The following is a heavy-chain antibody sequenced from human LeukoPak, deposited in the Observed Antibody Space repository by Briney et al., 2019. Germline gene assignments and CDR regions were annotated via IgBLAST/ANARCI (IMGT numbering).Heavy chain of an antibody. J-gene: IGHJ6*03. D-gene: IGHD5-18*01. CDR3: ARDYSYGFYYYYYMDV. V-gene: IGHV1-2*02. CDR1: GYTFTGYY. CDR2: INPNSGGT. Sequence: ASVKVSCKASGYTFTGYYMHWVRQAPGQGLEWMGWINPNSGGTNYAQKFQGRVTMTRDTSISTAYKELSRLRSDDTAVYYCARDYSYGFYYYYYMDVWGKGTTVTISS.